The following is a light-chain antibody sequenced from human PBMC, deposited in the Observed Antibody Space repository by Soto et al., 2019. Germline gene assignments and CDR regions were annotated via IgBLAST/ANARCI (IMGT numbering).Light chain of an antibody. CDR2: GAS. CDR3: QQYHNYPPYT. Sequence: EIVMTQSPATLSVSPGERATLSCRASQSVSRNLAWYQQKPGQAPRLLIYGASTRATGIPARFSGSGSGTDFTLTISSLQSEDFAAYYCQQYHNYPPYTFGQWTKLEIK. V-gene: IGKV3D-15*01. CDR1: QSVSRN. J-gene: IGKJ2*01.